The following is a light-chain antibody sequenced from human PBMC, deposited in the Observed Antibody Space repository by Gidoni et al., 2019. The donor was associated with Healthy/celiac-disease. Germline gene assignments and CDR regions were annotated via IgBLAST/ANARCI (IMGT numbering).Light chain of an antibody. J-gene: IGKJ2*01. CDR3: QQYGSPPDT. CDR1: PSVSSSG. V-gene: IGKV3-20*01. CDR2: GAA. Sequence: ELVLTQSPGTLSLSPGERATLSGRASPSVSSSGLAWYQQNPGPAPRLLIYGAASRATGLPDRFSGSGSGTDFTLTISRLEPEDFAVYYCQQYGSPPDTFGQGTKLEIK.